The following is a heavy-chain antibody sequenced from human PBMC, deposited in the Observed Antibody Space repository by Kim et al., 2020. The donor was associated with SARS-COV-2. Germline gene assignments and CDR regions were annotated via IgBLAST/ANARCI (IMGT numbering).Heavy chain of an antibody. Sequence: GGSLRLSCAASGFTFGDYAMHWVRQAPGKGLEWVSGISWNSGSIGYADSVKGRFTISRDNAKNSLYLRMNSLRAEDTALYYCVKGGGQWLPDYWGQGTLVTVSS. V-gene: IGHV3-9*01. D-gene: IGHD6-19*01. J-gene: IGHJ4*02. CDR1: GFTFGDYA. CDR2: ISWNSGSI. CDR3: VKGGGQWLPDY.